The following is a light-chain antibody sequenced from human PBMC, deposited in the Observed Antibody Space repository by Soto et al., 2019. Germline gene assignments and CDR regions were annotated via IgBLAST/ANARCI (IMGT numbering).Light chain of an antibody. J-gene: IGLJ3*02. V-gene: IGLV2-8*01. CDR1: SSDVGNYNY. CDR3: SSYAGTNVV. CDR2: EVS. Sequence: QSALTQPPSASGSPGQSVTISCTGTSSDVGNYNYVSWYQQHPGKAPKLMIYEVSQRPSGVPDRFSGSKSDNTASLTVSGLQAEDEAYYYCSSYAGTNVVFGGGTKLTVL.